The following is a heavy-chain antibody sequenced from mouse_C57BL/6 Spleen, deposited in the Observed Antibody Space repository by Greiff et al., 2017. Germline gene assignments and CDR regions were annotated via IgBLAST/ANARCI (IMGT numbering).Heavy chain of an antibody. J-gene: IGHJ4*01. CDR3: ARNWEITTVVAPMDY. D-gene: IGHD1-1*01. Sequence: QVQLQESGPGLVQPSQSLSITCTVSGFSLTGYGVHWVRQSPGKGLEWLGVIWSGGSTDCNAAFISRLSISKDNAKSQVFFKMNSLQADDTAIYYCARNWEITTVVAPMDYWGQGTLVTVSS. CDR2: IWSGGST. V-gene: IGHV2-2*01. CDR1: GFSLTGYG.